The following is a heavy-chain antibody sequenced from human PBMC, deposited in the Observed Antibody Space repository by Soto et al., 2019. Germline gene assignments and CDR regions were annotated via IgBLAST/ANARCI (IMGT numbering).Heavy chain of an antibody. D-gene: IGHD2-15*01. CDR3: AREGRLSNYYQYGMDV. J-gene: IGHJ6*02. CDR2: IYYSGST. V-gene: IGHV4-59*01. Sequence: LSLTCTVSGDSISSYYWSWIRQPPGKGLEWIGYIYYSGSTNYNPSLKSRVTISVDTSKNQFSLKLSSVTAADTAVYYCAREGRLSNYYQYGMDVWAKGPRSPSP. CDR1: GDSISSYY.